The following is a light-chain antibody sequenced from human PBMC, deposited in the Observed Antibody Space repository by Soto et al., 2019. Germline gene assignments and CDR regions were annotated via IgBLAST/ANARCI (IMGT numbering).Light chain of an antibody. J-gene: IGLJ1*01. CDR3: QSYDSSLSALYV. CDR2: GNS. Sequence: QSVLTQPPSVSGAPGRRFTTSCTGGSPNFGAGYEVHWYQQLPGTAPKLLIYGNSNRPSGVPDRFSGSKSGTSASLAITGLQAEDEADYYCQSYDSSLSALYVFGTGTKLTVL. CDR1: SPNFGAGYE. V-gene: IGLV1-40*01.